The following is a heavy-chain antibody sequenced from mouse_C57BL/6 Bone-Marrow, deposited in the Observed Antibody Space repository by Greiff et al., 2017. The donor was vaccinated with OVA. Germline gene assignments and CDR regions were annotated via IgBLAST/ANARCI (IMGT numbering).Heavy chain of an antibody. V-gene: IGHV1-81*01. CDR2: IYPRSGNT. J-gene: IGHJ2*01. CDR3: AREGDYYGRNYYCDY. Sequence: VQLQQSGAELARPGASVKLSCKASGYTFTSYGISWVKQRTGQGLEWIGEIYPRSGNTYYNEKFKGKATLTADKSSSTAYMELRSLTSEDSAVYFGAREGDYYGRNYYCDYWGQGTTLTGTS. CDR1: GYTFTSYG. D-gene: IGHD1-1*01.